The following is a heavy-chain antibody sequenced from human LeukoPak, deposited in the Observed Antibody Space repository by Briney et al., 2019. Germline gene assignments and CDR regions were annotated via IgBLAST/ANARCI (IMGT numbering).Heavy chain of an antibody. CDR1: GGSFSGYY. CDR3: ATGNSWYLRY. Sequence: SETLSLTCAVYGGSFSGYYWSWIRQPPGKGLEWIGEINHSGSTNYNPSLKSRVTILVDTSKNQFSLKLSSVTAADTAVYYCATGNSWYLRYWGQGTLVTVSS. CDR2: INHSGST. V-gene: IGHV4-34*01. D-gene: IGHD6-13*01. J-gene: IGHJ4*02.